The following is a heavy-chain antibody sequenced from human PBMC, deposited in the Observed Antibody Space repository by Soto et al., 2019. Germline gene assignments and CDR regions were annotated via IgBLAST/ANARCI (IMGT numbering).Heavy chain of an antibody. CDR2: IYPGDSNT. CDR3: ARQGYCSNTACYTVDY. D-gene: IGHD2-2*02. J-gene: IGHJ4*02. CDR1: RYSFTSYW. V-gene: IGHV5-51*01. Sequence: PGECLKISCSGSRYSFTSYWIGWVLHMPGKGLEWMGIIYPGDSNTRYSPSFQGQVTISADKSISSAYLQWSSLKASDTAMYYCARQGYCSNTACYTVDYWGQGTLVTVSS.